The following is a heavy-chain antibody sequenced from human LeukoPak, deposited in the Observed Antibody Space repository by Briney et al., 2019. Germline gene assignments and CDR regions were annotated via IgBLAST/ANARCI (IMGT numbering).Heavy chain of an antibody. CDR2: ISWNSGSI. CDR3: AKEVSSGFDY. V-gene: IGHV3-9*01. D-gene: IGHD6-19*01. CDR1: GFTFDGYA. Sequence: GGSLRLSCAASGFTFDGYAMHWVRQAPGKGLEWVSGISWNSGSIGYADSVKGRFTISRDNAKNSLYLQMNSLRAEDTALYYCAKEVSSGFDYWGQGTLVTVSS. J-gene: IGHJ4*02.